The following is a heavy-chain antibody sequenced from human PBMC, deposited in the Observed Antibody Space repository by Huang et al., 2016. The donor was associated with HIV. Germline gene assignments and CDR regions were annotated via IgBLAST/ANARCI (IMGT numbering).Heavy chain of an antibody. V-gene: IGHV1-24*01. D-gene: IGHD2-21*01. CDR3: AAGYDPYYDI. Sequence: QVQLVQSGAEVKKPGASVKVSCKVSGYTLTELSIHWVRQAPGKGLEWMGGFAPEHGGTIYAQNFQGRVTMTEDTSTDTAYMELHSLRPEDTAVYYCAAGYDPYYDIWGQGTMVIASS. CDR1: GYTLTELS. J-gene: IGHJ3*02. CDR2: FAPEHGGT.